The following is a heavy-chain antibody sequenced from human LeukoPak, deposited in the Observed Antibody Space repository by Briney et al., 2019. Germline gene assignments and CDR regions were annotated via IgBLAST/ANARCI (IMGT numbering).Heavy chain of an antibody. V-gene: IGHV3-21*01. CDR1: GFTFSSYS. CDR2: ISSSCSYI. D-gene: IGHD4-17*01. Sequence: GGSLRLSCAASGFTFSSYSMNWVRQAPGKGLEWVSSISSSCSYIYYADSVKGRFTISRDNAKNSLYLQMNSLRAEDTAVYYCARVAVTIPYDYWGQGTLVTVSS. J-gene: IGHJ4*02. CDR3: ARVAVTIPYDY.